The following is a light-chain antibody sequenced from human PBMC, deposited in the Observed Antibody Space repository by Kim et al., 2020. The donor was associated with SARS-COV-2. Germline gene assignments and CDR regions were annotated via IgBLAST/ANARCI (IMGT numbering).Light chain of an antibody. CDR2: GTS. V-gene: IGKV3-20*01. Sequence: EIVLTQSPGTLSLSPGQGATLSCRASESVSSGNLAWYQQKPGQAPRLLIYGTSSRATGIPDRFSGGGSGTDFTLTISRLEPEDFAVYHGQQYADLPYTFGQGTKVDIK. J-gene: IGKJ2*01. CDR1: ESVSSGN. CDR3: QQYADLPYT.